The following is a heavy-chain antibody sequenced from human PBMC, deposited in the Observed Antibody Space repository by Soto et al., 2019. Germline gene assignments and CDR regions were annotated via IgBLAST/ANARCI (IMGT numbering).Heavy chain of an antibody. D-gene: IGHD2-21*02. CDR1: GGSINTVGYY. CDR3: AREETAWPLAYGLDV. Sequence: PSETLSLTCSVSGGSINTVGYYWTWIRQQPGKGLEWVSSIGRRSDIYYADSVKGRFTISRDNAKNSVSLQMNSLRDEDTAVYYCAREETAWPLAYGLDVWGQGTTVTVSS. CDR2: IGRRSDI. J-gene: IGHJ6*02. V-gene: IGHV3-21*01.